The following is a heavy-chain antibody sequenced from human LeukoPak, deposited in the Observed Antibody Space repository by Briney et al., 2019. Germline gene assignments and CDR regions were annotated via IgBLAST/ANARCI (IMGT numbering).Heavy chain of an antibody. CDR1: GGTFSSYA. CDR2: IIPILGIA. D-gene: IGHD6-13*01. Sequence: ASVKVSCKASGGTFSSYAISWVRQAPGQGLEWMGRIIPILGIANYAQKFQGRVTITADKSTSTAYMELSSLRSEDTAVYYCARISSSHNYRDWGQGTLVTVSS. V-gene: IGHV1-69*04. J-gene: IGHJ4*02. CDR3: ARISSSHNYRD.